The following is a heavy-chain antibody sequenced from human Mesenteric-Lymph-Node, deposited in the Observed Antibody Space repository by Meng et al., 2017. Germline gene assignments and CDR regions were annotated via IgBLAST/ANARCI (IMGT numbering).Heavy chain of an antibody. CDR3: ARDRDDSSGYSDY. J-gene: IGHJ4*02. V-gene: IGHV3-30*09. Sequence: GESLKISCAASGFTFSSYAIHWVRQAPGKGLEWVAVISYDGSAKYYADSVKGRFAISRDNSKNTLYLQMNSLRAEDTAVYYCARDRDDSSGYSDYWGRGTLVAVSS. CDR1: GFTFSSYA. D-gene: IGHD3-22*01. CDR2: ISYDGSAK.